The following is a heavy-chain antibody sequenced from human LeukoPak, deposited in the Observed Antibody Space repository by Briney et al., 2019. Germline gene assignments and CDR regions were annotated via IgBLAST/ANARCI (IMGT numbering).Heavy chain of an antibody. CDR3: AKVMPPGRIRFYSYYMDV. CDR2: IRYDGSNE. J-gene: IGHJ6*03. Sequence: GGSLRLSCAASGFSFSGYGMHWVRQAPGKGLEWVAFIRYDGSNEYYADSVKGRFTISRDKSKNTLSLQMNGLRVEDTAVYYCAKVMPPGRIRFYSYYMDVWGKGTTVTVSS. CDR1: GFSFSGYG. V-gene: IGHV3-30*02. D-gene: IGHD2-15*01.